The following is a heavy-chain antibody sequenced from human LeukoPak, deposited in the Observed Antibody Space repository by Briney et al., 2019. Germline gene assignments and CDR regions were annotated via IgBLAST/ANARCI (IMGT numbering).Heavy chain of an antibody. V-gene: IGHV4-59*08. CDR3: ARLYGDLFDI. J-gene: IGHJ3*02. D-gene: IGHD3-10*01. CDR1: GGSVSNYY. CDR2: VYYTGST. Sequence: PSETLSLTCSVSGGSVSNYYWSWIRQPPGKGLEWIGYVYYTGSTNYNPSLKSRVTISVDTSKNQFSLKLNSVTAADTAVYYCARLYGDLFDIWGQGTMVTVSS.